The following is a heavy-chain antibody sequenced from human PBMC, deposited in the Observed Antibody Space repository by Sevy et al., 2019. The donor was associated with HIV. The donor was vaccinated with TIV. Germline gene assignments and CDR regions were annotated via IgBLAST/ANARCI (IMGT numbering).Heavy chain of an antibody. CDR1: GYTFTTYA. Sequence: SSVKVSCKTSGYTFTTYAIHWVRQAPGQRLEWMGWINAGNGNTKYSQNFQGRVTITRDTSASTAYMELSSLRVEDTAVYYFARDYSGSGSYYISNWFDPWGQGTLVTVSS. D-gene: IGHD3-10*01. V-gene: IGHV1-3*01. CDR2: INAGNGNT. J-gene: IGHJ5*02. CDR3: ARDYSGSGSYYISNWFDP.